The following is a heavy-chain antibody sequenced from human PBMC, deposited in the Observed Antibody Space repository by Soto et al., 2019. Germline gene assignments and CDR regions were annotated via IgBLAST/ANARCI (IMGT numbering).Heavy chain of an antibody. CDR3: TRGPAPYRGYDLRNYYYNGMDG. Sequence: PGESLKISCQGSGYIFTTYWLGWVRQMPGKGLEWMGRIDPSDSYTNYSPSFQGHVTISADKSISTAYLQWSSLKASDTAMYYCTRGPAPYRGYDLRNYYYNGMDGLGKGTTVTVAS. V-gene: IGHV5-10-1*01. CDR1: GYIFTTYW. J-gene: IGHJ6*04. D-gene: IGHD5-12*01. CDR2: IDPSDSYT.